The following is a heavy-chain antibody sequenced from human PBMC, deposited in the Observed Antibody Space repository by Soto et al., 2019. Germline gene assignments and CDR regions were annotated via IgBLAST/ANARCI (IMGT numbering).Heavy chain of an antibody. CDR3: ARSYYGSGSYWFYGMDV. CDR2: IIPSFATG. D-gene: IGHD3-10*01. CDR1: GGTFGNSA. J-gene: IGHJ6*02. Sequence: QVQLVQSGAEVKKPGSSVKVSCKASGGTFGNSAISWMRQAPGQGLEWMGGIIPSFATGNSAPEFQGRLTITADKSTTTAYMELSSLRSEDTAVYYCARSYYGSGSYWFYGMDVWGQGTTVTVSS. V-gene: IGHV1-69*06.